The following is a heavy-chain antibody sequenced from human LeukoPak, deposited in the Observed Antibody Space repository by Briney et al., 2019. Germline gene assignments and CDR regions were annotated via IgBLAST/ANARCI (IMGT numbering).Heavy chain of an antibody. V-gene: IGHV1-3*01. CDR2: INAGNGNT. CDR1: GYTFTSYA. Sequence: ASVKVSCMASGYTFTSYAMHWVRQAPGQRREWMGWINAGNGNTKYSQKFQGRVTITRDTSASTAYMELSSLRSEDTAVYYCARVNDFWSADAFDIWGQGTMVTVSS. CDR3: ARVNDFWSADAFDI. D-gene: IGHD3-3*01. J-gene: IGHJ3*02.